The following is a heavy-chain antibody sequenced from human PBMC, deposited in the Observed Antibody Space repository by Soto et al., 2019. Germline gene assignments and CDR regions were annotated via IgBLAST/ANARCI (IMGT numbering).Heavy chain of an antibody. CDR3: AKVRLRDYSLGYVFDS. CDR1: GFTFSRYG. J-gene: IGHJ4*02. D-gene: IGHD5-18*01. CDR2: ISYVGSKT. Sequence: PGGSLRLSCAASGFTFSRYGMHWVRQAPGKGLEWVALISYVGSKTYYADSVKGRFTISRDNSKNTLYLQMSSLRVEDTAVYYCAKVRLRDYSLGYVFDSWGQGTLVTVS. V-gene: IGHV3-30*18.